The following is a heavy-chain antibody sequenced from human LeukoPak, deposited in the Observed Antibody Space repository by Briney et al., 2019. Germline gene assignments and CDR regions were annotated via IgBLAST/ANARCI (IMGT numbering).Heavy chain of an antibody. V-gene: IGHV3-30*04. CDR1: GFTFSSYA. D-gene: IGHD6-19*01. CDR3: ARDLSSGWLDY. CDR2: ISYDGSNE. J-gene: IGHJ4*02. Sequence: GRSLRLSCAASGFTFSSYAMHWVRQAPGKGLEWVAVISYDGSNEYYADSVKGRFTISRDNSKNTLYLQMNSLRAEDTAVYYCARDLSSGWLDYWGQGTLVTVSS.